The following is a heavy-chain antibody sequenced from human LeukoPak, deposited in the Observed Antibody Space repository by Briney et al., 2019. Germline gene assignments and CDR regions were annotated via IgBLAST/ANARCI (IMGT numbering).Heavy chain of an antibody. V-gene: IGHV3-23*01. J-gene: IGHJ5*02. CDR1: GFTFSSYA. Sequence: PGGSLRLSCAASGFTFSSYAMSWDRQAPGKGLEWVSAISGSGGSTYYADSVKGRFTISRDNSKNTLYLQMNSLRAEDTAVYYCARDRTSNPGLLWFGELLSGNWFDPWGQGTLVTVSS. D-gene: IGHD3-10*01. CDR3: ARDRTSNPGLLWFGELLSGNWFDP. CDR2: ISGSGGST.